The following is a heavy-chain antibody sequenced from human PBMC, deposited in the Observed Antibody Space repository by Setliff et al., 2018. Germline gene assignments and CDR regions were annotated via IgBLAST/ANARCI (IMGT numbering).Heavy chain of an antibody. Sequence: ASVKVSCKASGYTFTSYGFSWVRQAPGQGLEWMGRISVYNGNTNYGQKYQGRVAMTTDTSTNTVYMELRSLRSDDTAVYYCVREGVDRRSSTDYRYYMDVWGEGTTVTVSS. CDR2: ISVYNGNT. CDR3: VREGVDRRSSTDYRYYMDV. D-gene: IGHD5-12*01. V-gene: IGHV1-18*01. J-gene: IGHJ6*03. CDR1: GYTFTSYG.